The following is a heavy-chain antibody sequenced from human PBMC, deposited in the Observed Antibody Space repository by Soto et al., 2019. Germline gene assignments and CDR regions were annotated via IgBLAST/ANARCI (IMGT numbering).Heavy chain of an antibody. V-gene: IGHV3-21*01. D-gene: IGHD3-22*01. CDR1: GFTFSSYS. J-gene: IGHJ4*02. CDR2: ISSSSSYI. CDR3: ARDYSYDRSGYYPDY. Sequence: EVQLVASGGGLVKPGGSLRLSCAASGFTFSSYSMNWVRQAPGKGLEWVSSISSSSSYIYYADSVKGRFTISRDNAKNSLSLQMNSLRAEDTAVYYCARDYSYDRSGYYPDYWGQGTLVTVSS.